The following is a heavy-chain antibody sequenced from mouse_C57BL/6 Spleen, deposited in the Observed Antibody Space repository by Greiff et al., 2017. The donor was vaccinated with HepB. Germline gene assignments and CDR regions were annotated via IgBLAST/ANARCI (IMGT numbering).Heavy chain of an antibody. CDR3: ARGTTTVARNFDY. J-gene: IGHJ2*01. CDR2: IDPSDSYT. D-gene: IGHD1-1*01. Sequence: VQLQQPGAELVRPGTSVKLSCKASGYTFTSYWMHWVKQRPGQGLEWIGVIDPSDSYTNYNQKFKGKATLTVDTSSSTAYMQLSSLTSEDSAVYYCARGTTTVARNFDYWGKGTTLTVSS. CDR1: GYTFTSYW. V-gene: IGHV1-59*01.